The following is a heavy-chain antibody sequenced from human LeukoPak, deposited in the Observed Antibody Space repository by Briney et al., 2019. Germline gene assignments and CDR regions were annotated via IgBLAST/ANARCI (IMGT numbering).Heavy chain of an antibody. CDR2: TNPNSGNT. D-gene: IGHD3-9*01. J-gene: IGHJ6*02. V-gene: IGHV1-8*01. Sequence: ASVKVSCKASGYTFTSYDINWVRQATGQGLEWMGWTNPNSGNTGYAQKFQGRVTMTRNTSISTAYMELSSLRSEDTAVYYCARLSFPAYYDILTGYLRSGYYYYGMDVWGQGTTVTVSS. CDR1: GYTFTSYD. CDR3: ARLSFPAYYDILTGYLRSGYYYYGMDV.